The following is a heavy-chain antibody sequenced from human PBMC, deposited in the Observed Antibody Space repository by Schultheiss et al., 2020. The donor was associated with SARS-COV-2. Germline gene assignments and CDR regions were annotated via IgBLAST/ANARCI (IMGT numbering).Heavy chain of an antibody. V-gene: IGHV4-39*07. CDR2: INHSGST. J-gene: IGHJ6*02. CDR3: ARTYYDFWSGYYIPSGMDV. D-gene: IGHD3-3*01. Sequence: SQTLSLTCTVSGGSISSGGYYWSWIRQPPGKGLEWIGEINHSGSTNYNPSLKSRVTISVDTSKNQFSLKLSSVTAADTAVYYCARTYYDFWSGYYIPSGMDVWGQGTTVTVSS. CDR1: GGSISSGGYY.